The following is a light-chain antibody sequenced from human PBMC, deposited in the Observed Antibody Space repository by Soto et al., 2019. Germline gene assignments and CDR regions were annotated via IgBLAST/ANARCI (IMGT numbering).Light chain of an antibody. V-gene: IGKV3-15*01. CDR3: QQYNNWPPVT. CDR2: GAS. J-gene: IGKJ4*01. Sequence: EIVMTQSPATLSVSPGERATLSCRASQSVTNNLAWYQQKPGQAPRLLIYGASTRATGVPARFSGSGFGTEFALTISTLQSEDFAVYYCQQYNNWPPVTFGGGTKVDI. CDR1: QSVTNN.